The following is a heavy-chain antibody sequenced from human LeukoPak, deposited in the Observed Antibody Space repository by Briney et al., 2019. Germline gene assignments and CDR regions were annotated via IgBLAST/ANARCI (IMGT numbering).Heavy chain of an antibody. CDR3: ARYKDGNYNLDY. V-gene: IGHV1-2*02. CDR2: INLNSGGT. CDR1: GYTFTDYY. D-gene: IGHD1-14*01. Sequence: ASVKVSCKTSGYTFTDYYMFWVRQAPGRGLEWMGWINLNSGGTNYAQKFHGRVTVTRDMSINTAYMELTTLISDDTAIYYCARYKDGNYNLDYWGQGTLVTVSS. J-gene: IGHJ4*02.